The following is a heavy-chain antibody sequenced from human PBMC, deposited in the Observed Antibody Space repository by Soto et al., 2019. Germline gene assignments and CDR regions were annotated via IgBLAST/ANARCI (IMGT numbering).Heavy chain of an antibody. J-gene: IGHJ4*02. CDR2: ISASGDST. V-gene: IGHV3-23*01. Sequence: VHLLESGGGLVQPGGSLKLSCATSGVGFSNYGMSWVRQAPGKGLEWVSGISASGDSTYYADPVKGRFTISGDNSKRTLYLQMHSPRADDTAIYYCATDPRGPDYWGQGTQVTVS. CDR3: ATDPRGPDY. CDR1: GVGFSNYG.